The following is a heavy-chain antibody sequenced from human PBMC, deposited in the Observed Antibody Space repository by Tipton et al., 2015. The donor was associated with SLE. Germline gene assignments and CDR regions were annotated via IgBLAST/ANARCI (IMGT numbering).Heavy chain of an antibody. J-gene: IGHJ3*02. V-gene: IGHV3-64*04. CDR2: ISSNGGST. D-gene: IGHD6-13*01. CDR1: GFTFSSYA. Sequence: SLRLSCSASGFTFSSYAMHWVRQAPGKGLEYVSAISSNGGSTYYADSVKGRFTISRDNSKNTLYLQMNSLRAEDTAVYYCAKRAAAGGGAFDIWGQGTMVTVSS. CDR3: AKRAAAGGGAFDI.